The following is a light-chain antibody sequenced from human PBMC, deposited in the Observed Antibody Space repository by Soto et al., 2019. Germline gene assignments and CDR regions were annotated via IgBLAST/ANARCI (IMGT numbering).Light chain of an antibody. CDR2: AAS. CDR3: QKYDSAPWT. V-gene: IGKV1-27*01. Sequence: DIQMTQSPSSLSASVRDRVTITCRARQGISNYLAWYQQKPGKVPKLLIYAASTLQSAVPSRFSGSGSGTDFTLTISSLQPEDVATYYCQKYDSAPWTFGQGTKVEIK. CDR1: QGISNY. J-gene: IGKJ1*01.